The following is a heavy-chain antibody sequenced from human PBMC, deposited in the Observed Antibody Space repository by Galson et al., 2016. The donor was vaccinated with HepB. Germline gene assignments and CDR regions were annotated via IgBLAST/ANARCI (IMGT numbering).Heavy chain of an antibody. CDR3: ARARAYSDGPPTHFGFYGMDV. CDR2: TSKTSLYT. Sequence: SLRLSCAASGFSFSDDYMTWIRQAPGKGLEWISYTSKTSLYTNYADSVKGRFTISRDNSENSLYLQMDSLRVEDTAVYYCARARAYSDGPPTHFGFYGMDVWGQGTTVTVSS. V-gene: IGHV3-11*06. D-gene: IGHD5-18*01. CDR1: GFSFSDDY. J-gene: IGHJ6*02.